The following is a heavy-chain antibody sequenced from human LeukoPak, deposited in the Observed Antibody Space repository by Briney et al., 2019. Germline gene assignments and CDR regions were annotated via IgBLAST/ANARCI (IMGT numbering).Heavy chain of an antibody. V-gene: IGHV4-61*02. J-gene: IGHJ4*02. CDR2: IYTSGST. CDR1: GGSISSGSYY. Sequence: SETLSLTCTVSGGSISSGSYYWSWIRQPAGKGLEWIARIYTSGSTHYNPSLKSRVTISVDTSKNQFSLKLSSVTAADTAVYYCATVTPSAYCSGASCYPNFDYWGQGTLVTVSS. D-gene: IGHD2-15*01. CDR3: ATVTPSAYCSGASCYPNFDY.